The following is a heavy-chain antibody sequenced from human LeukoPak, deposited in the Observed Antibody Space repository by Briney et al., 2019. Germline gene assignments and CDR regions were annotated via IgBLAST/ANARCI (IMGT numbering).Heavy chain of an antibody. CDR1: GFTFSSYS. CDR3: APFYGSGTSPTFDP. Sequence: GGSLRLSCAASGFTFSSYSMNWVRQAPGKGLEWVSSIRSSSSYLYYADSVKGRFTISRDNAKNSLYLQMNSLRAEDTAVYYCAPFYGSGTSPTFDPWGQGTLVTVSS. D-gene: IGHD3-10*01. CDR2: IRSSSSYL. J-gene: IGHJ5*02. V-gene: IGHV3-21*01.